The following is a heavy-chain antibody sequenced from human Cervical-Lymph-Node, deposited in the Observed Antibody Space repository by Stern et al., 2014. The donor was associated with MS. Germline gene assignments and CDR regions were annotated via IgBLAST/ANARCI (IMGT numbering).Heavy chain of an antibody. CDR1: GASMKNFY. Sequence: VQLQQWGPGRVQPSETLSLTCTVSGASMKNFYWNWIRQPPEKGLEWLGHMSNSGTTYYDPSLKSRVPMSMDASKQQFSLRLTSVTAVDTAVYFCARGRHTAMVTSGRYFDLWGQGTLVTVSS. D-gene: IGHD5-18*01. J-gene: IGHJ4*02. CDR2: MSNSGTT. CDR3: ARGRHTAMVTSGRYFDL. V-gene: IGHV4-4*07.